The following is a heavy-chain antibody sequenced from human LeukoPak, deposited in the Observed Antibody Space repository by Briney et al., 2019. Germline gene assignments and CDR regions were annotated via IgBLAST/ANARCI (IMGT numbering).Heavy chain of an antibody. CDR1: GFTFSNYA. CDR3: AKGLHGSTSYGVDY. J-gene: IGHJ4*02. D-gene: IGHD6-13*01. V-gene: IGHV3-23*01. CDR2: ISGSGGTT. Sequence: GGSLRLSCIASGFTFSNYAMTWVRQAPGKGREWVSFISGSGGTTYYADSVKGRFTISRDNSKNTLYLQRSSLRVEDTAVYYCAKGLHGSTSYGVDYWGQGTLVTVSS.